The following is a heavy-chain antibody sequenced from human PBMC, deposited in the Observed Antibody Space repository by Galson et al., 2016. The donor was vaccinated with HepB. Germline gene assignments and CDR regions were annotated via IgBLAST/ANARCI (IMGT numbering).Heavy chain of an antibody. CDR3: ARTFVDIYGRRYFDY. CDR2: ISYSGNT. J-gene: IGHJ4*02. CDR1: SDSFTGSSYY. Sequence: SETLSLTCTVSSDSFTGSSYYWAWIRQPPGKGLEWIGSISYSGNTYYNPSPKSRVTMYVDTSRKHFSPKLISVTAADTAVFYCARTFVDIYGRRYFDYWGQGMLVTVSS. V-gene: IGHV4-39*02. D-gene: IGHD5-18*01.